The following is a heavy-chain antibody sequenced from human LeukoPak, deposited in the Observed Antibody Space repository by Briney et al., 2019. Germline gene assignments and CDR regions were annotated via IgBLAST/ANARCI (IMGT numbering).Heavy chain of an antibody. V-gene: IGHV1-24*01. Sequence: GASVKVSCKVSGYTLTELSMHWVRQAPGKGLEWMGGFYPEHGETIYPQKFQGRVTTTEDTSTDTAYMELSSLRSEDTAVYYCATGDIVVVPAAMRRGGGVAYYYGMDVWGQGTTVTVSS. D-gene: IGHD2-2*01. J-gene: IGHJ6*02. CDR3: ATGDIVVVPAAMRRGGGVAYYYGMDV. CDR2: FYPEHGET. CDR1: GYTLTELS.